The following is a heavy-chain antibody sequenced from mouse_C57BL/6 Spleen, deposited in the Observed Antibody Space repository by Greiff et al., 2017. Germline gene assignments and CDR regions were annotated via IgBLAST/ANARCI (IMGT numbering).Heavy chain of an antibody. CDR1: GYSITSGYY. J-gene: IGHJ2*01. D-gene: IGHD1-1*02. CDR2: ISYDGSN. Sequence: EVHLVESGPGLVKPSQSLSLTCSVTGYSITSGYYWNWIRQFPGNKLEWMGYISYDGSNNYNPSLKNRISITRDTSKNQFFLKLNSVTTEDTATYYCASYGHYFDYWGQGTTLTVSS. CDR3: ASYGHYFDY. V-gene: IGHV3-6*01.